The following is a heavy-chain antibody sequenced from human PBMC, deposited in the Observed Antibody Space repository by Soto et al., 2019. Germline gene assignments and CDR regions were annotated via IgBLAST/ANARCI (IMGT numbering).Heavy chain of an antibody. CDR2: VSAHNYNT. Sequence: ASVKVSCMASGYIFSDYGFSWVRQAAAQGLEWMGWVSAHNYNTHYVQKFQGRVSMTTDTSTSTDFMELKILRYNDTAVYDCARVTTPTRGDSNKNNWLDPWSQGTLVTVSS. D-gene: IGHD3-10*01. J-gene: IGHJ5*02. CDR3: ARVTTPTRGDSNKNNWLDP. V-gene: IGHV1-18*04. CDR1: GYIFSDYG.